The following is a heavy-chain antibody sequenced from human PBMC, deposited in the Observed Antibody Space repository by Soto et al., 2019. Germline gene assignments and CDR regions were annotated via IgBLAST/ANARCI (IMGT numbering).Heavy chain of an antibody. J-gene: IGHJ5*02. V-gene: IGHV3-23*01. CDR3: TRDASRDSSARGWFDP. CDR1: GFTFSSNA. D-gene: IGHD6-13*01. Sequence: GGSLRLSCAASGFTFSSNAMSWVRQAPGKGLEWVSIISGSGDASYYAASVTGRFTISRDNAKNSLHLQMNSLRAEDTAVYYCTRDASRDSSARGWFDPWGPGTLVTVSS. CDR2: ISGSGDAS.